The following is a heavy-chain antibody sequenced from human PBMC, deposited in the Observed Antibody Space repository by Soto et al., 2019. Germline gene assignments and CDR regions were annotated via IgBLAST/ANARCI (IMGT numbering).Heavy chain of an antibody. Sequence: SETLSLTCAVHGGSFSGYYWSWIRQPPGKGLEWIGEINHSGSTNYNPSLKSRVTISVDTSKNQFSLKLSSVTAADTAVYYCARWAHPTVRRRGMDVWGQGTTVTVSS. V-gene: IGHV4-34*01. J-gene: IGHJ6*02. CDR3: ARWAHPTVRRRGMDV. CDR1: GGSFSGYY. CDR2: INHSGST. D-gene: IGHD4-4*01.